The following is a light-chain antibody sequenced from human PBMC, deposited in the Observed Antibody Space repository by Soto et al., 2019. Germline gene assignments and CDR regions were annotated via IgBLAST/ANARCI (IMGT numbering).Light chain of an antibody. V-gene: IGKV1-5*01. CDR1: QSVSSW. CDR2: DAS. J-gene: IGKJ1*01. CDR3: QQYETFSGT. Sequence: LQVTQSPSTLSASVGDTVTITCRASQSVSSWLAWYQQKPGKAPKLLIYDASALLRGVPSRFSGSGSGTKFTLTIASLQPDDFATYYCQQYETFSGTFGPGTKVDI.